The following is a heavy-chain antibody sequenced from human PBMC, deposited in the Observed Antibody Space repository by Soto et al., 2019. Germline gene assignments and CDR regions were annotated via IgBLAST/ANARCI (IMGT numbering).Heavy chain of an antibody. J-gene: IGHJ4*02. V-gene: IGHV4-39*01. CDR1: GGSISSSSYY. CDR3: ARRNTLYSNYDDY. D-gene: IGHD4-4*01. Sequence: SETLSLTCTVSGGSISSSSYYWGWIRQPPGKGLEWIGSIYYSGSTYYNPSLKSRVTISVDTSKNQFSLKLSSVTAADTAVYYCARRNTLYSNYDDYWGQGTLVTVSS. CDR2: IYYSGST.